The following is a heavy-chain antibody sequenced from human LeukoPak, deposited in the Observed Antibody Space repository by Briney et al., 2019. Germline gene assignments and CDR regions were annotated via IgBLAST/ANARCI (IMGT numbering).Heavy chain of an antibody. CDR2: IRYDGSNK. CDR3: AKDYYDFWSGYSRALYYLDY. D-gene: IGHD3-3*01. V-gene: IGHV3-30*02. Sequence: PGGSLRLSCAASGFTFSLYGMHWIRQAPGKGLEWVAFIRYDGSNKYYVDSVKGRFTISRDNSKNTLYLQMNSLRAEDTAVYYCAKDYYDFWSGYSRALYYLDYWGQGTLVTVSS. CDR1: GFTFSLYG. J-gene: IGHJ4*02.